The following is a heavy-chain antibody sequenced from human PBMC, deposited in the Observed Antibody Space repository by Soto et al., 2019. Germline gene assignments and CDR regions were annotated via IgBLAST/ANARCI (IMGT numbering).Heavy chain of an antibody. V-gene: IGHV3-73*01. CDR3: TRHRILWANDMTTAISNDGFDI. CDR2: IRNKAGNYAT. J-gene: IGHJ3*02. Sequence: VQLEESGGGLVQPGGSLKLSGAASGFTFSVSAIHWVRQASGNGLEWVGRIRNKAGNYATAYAASVKGRFTISRDDSKNTTYLQISSLKTEDTAVYYCTRHRILWANDMTTAISNDGFDIWGQGTMVTVSA. CDR1: GFTFSVSA. D-gene: IGHD3-9*01.